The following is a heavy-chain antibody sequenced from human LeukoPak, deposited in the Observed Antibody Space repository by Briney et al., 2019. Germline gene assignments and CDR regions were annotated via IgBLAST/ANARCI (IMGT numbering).Heavy chain of an antibody. Sequence: PGGSLRLSCAASGFTFSRFGMHWVRQAPGKGLEWVAVISYDGSNKYYADSVKGRFTISRDNSKNTLYLQMNSLRAEDTAVYYCARGIVGAFWGQGTMVTVSS. CDR1: GFTFSRFG. D-gene: IGHD1-26*01. CDR2: ISYDGSNK. V-gene: IGHV3-30*19. CDR3: ARGIVGAF. J-gene: IGHJ3*01.